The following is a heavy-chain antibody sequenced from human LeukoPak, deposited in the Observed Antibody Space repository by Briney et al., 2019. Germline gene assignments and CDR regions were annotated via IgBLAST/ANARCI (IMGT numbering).Heavy chain of an antibody. D-gene: IGHD3-22*01. V-gene: IGHV1-69*04. Sequence: ASVKVSCKASGYTFTGYYMHWVRQAPGQGLEWMGRIIPILGIANYAQKFQGRVTITADKSTSTAYMELSSLRSEDTAVYYCARDPPPYYYDSSGYYLELDAFDIWGQGTMVTVSS. CDR3: ARDPPPYYYDSSGYYLELDAFDI. CDR2: IIPILGIA. J-gene: IGHJ3*02. CDR1: GYTFTGYY.